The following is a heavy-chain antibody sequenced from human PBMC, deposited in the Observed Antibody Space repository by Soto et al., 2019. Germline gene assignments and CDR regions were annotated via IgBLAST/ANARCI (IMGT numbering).Heavy chain of an antibody. CDR3: AKGGRQWLVTSDFNY. J-gene: IGHJ4*02. V-gene: IGHV3-30*18. CDR1: GFTFSDYA. Sequence: QLVESGGGVVQPGRSLRLSCAASGFTFSDYAMHWVRQAPGKGLEWVAVVSHDGRNTHYADSVKGRFTISRDSSKNTVSLEMTILRAEDTAVYYCAKGGRQWLVTSDFNYWGQGALVTVSS. D-gene: IGHD6-19*01. CDR2: VSHDGRNT.